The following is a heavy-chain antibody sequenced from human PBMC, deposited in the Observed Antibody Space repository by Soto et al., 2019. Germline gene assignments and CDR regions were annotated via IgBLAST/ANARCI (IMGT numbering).Heavy chain of an antibody. CDR2: IYYSGST. Sequence: SETLSLTCTVSGGSISSGGYYWSWIRQHPGKGLEWIGYIYYSGSTYYNPSLKSRVTISVDTSKNQFSLKLSSVTAADTAVYYCARERRYGPATYHYYRMVVWGPGTTLTVSS. CDR3: ARERRYGPATYHYYRMVV. D-gene: IGHD4-17*01. J-gene: IGHJ6*02. CDR1: GGSISSGGYY. V-gene: IGHV4-31*03.